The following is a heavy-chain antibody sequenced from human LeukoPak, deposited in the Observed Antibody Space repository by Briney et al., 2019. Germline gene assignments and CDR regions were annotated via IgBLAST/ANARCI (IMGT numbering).Heavy chain of an antibody. CDR3: ARYTSTWYYFDY. CDR2: IYYSGST. J-gene: IGHJ4*02. CDR1: GGSISSSNYY. V-gene: IGHV4-39*07. Sequence: SETLSLTCTVSGGSISSSNYYWGWIRQPPGKGLEWIGSIYYSGSTYYNPSLKSRVTISVDTSKNQFSLKLSSVTAADTAVYYCARYTSTWYYFDYWGQGTLVTVSS. D-gene: IGHD6-13*01.